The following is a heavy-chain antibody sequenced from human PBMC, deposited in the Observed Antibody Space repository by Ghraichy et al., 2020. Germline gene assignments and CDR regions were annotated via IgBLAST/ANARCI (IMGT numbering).Heavy chain of an antibody. Sequence: SETPSLTCTVSGASISTGDYYYSWIRQPPGKGLEWIGYISYSGSTSYNPSLKSRPTISIDTSKNQFALHLTSVTAADTAVYYCASAQFYREFYFDYWGQGTRVTVSS. D-gene: IGHD4-11*01. CDR1: GASISTGDYY. CDR2: ISYSGST. J-gene: IGHJ4*02. V-gene: IGHV4-30-4*01. CDR3: ASAQFYREFYFDY.